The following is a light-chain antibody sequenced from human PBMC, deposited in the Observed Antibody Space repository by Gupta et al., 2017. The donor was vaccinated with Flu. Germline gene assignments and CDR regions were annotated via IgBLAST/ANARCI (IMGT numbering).Light chain of an antibody. CDR3: QQRYSTPLT. CDR1: QGLDNY. Sequence: DSQPTQPPSFLSACVGDRVTITCRASQGLDNYLAWYQQKPGKAPKLLIYAASSLQSGVPARFSGSGSGTEFTLTIRSLQPEDSASYFCQQRYSTPLTFGGGTKVDVK. J-gene: IGKJ3*01. CDR2: AAS. V-gene: IGKV1-9*01.